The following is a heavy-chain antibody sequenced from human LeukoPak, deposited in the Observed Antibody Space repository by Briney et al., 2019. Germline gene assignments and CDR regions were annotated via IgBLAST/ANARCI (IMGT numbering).Heavy chain of an antibody. J-gene: IGHJ5*02. CDR3: ATVPCVISSCSPDNWFDP. D-gene: IGHD2-2*01. CDR2: INPHSGGT. Sequence: ASVKFSCKASGYTFTYYYILWLRQAPGQGLEWVGWINPHSGGTNFAQRFQGRVTMTRDTSISTVYMELTRLTSDDTAVYYCATVPCVISSCSPDNWFDPWGQGTLVTVSS. V-gene: IGHV1-2*02. CDR1: GYTFTYYY.